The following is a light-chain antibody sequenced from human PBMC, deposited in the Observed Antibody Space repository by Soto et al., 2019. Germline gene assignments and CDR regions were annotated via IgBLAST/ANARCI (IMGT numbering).Light chain of an antibody. CDR1: QSVSSY. CDR2: DAS. CDR3: QQRASWVT. Sequence: EIFFTQSPATLSLSPVEGATLSFSASQSVSSYLAWFQQKPGQAPRLLIYDASIRATGIPARFSGSGSETDFTLTISSLEPEDFAVYYCQQRASWVTFGQGTRLKIK. V-gene: IGKV3-11*01. J-gene: IGKJ5*01.